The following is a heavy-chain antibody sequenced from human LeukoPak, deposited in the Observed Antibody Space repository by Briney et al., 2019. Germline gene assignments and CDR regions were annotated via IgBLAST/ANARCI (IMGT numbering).Heavy chain of an antibody. V-gene: IGHV1-69*04. J-gene: IGHJ6*04. D-gene: IGHD2-15*01. CDR3: ARDDCSGGNCYSYTLYYYGMDV. CDR2: IILILGIA. Sequence: GASVKVSCKASGGTFSSYTISWVRQAPGQGLEWMGRIILILGIANYAQKFQGRVTITADKSTSTAYMELSSLRSEDTAVYYCARDDCSGGNCYSYTLYYYGMDVWGKGTTVTVSS. CDR1: GGTFSSYT.